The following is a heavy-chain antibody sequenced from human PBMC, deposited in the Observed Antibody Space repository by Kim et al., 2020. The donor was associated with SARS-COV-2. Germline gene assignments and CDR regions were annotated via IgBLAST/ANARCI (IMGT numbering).Heavy chain of an antibody. CDR1: GFTFSSYG. J-gene: IGHJ4*02. Sequence: GGSLRLSCAASGFTFSSYGMHWVRQAPGKGLEWVAVIWYDGSNKYYADSVKGRFTISRDNSKNTLYLQMNSLRAEDTAVYYCASSAVAGYFDYWGQGTLVTVSS. V-gene: IGHV3-33*01. CDR3: ASSAVAGYFDY. CDR2: IWYDGSNK. D-gene: IGHD6-19*01.